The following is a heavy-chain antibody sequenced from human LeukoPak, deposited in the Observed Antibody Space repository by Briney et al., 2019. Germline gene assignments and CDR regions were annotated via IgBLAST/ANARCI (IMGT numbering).Heavy chain of an antibody. D-gene: IGHD2-15*01. CDR1: GFTFSSYW. CDR3: ARIAWDAFDI. Sequence: GGSLRLSCAASGFTFSSYWMHWVRQAPGKGLVWVSRLNNDGSSTNYADSVKGRFTISRDNAKNTLYLQMNSLRAEDTAVYYCARIAWDAFDIWGQGTWSPSLQ. CDR2: LNNDGSST. V-gene: IGHV3-74*01. J-gene: IGHJ3*02.